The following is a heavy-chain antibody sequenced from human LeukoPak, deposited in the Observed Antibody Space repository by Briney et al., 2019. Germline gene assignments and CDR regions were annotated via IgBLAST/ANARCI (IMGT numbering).Heavy chain of an antibody. Sequence: ASVKVSCKASGYTFTSYGISWVRQAPGQGLEWMGWISAYNGNTNYAQKLQGRVTMTRDTSISTAYMELSRLRSDDTAVYYCAREVREGASFDYWGQGTLVTVSS. D-gene: IGHD1-26*01. CDR1: GYTFTSYG. J-gene: IGHJ4*02. CDR3: AREVREGASFDY. V-gene: IGHV1-18*01. CDR2: ISAYNGNT.